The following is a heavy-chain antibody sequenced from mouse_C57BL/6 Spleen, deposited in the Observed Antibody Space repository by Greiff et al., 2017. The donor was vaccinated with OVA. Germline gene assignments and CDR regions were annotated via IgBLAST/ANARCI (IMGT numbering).Heavy chain of an antibody. Sequence: QVQLQQPGAELVKPGASVKLSCKASGYTFTSYWMQWVKQRPGQGLEWIGEIDPSDSYTNYNQKFKGKATLTVDKSSSTAYMQLSSLTSEDSAVYYCASRIYYGNYDYFDYWGQGTTLTVSS. V-gene: IGHV1-50*01. CDR1: GYTFTSYW. D-gene: IGHD2-1*01. J-gene: IGHJ2*01. CDR2: IDPSDSYT. CDR3: ASRIYYGNYDYFDY.